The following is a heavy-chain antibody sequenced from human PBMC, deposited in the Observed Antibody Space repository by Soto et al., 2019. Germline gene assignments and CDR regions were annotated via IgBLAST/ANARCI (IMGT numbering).Heavy chain of an antibody. CDR2: VWYDGSSK. D-gene: IGHD4-4*01. V-gene: IGHV3-33*01. CDR1: GFTFSNFG. CDR3: AREIDSNYDGMEV. Sequence: GGSLRLSCEASGFTFSNFGMNWVRQAPGKGLEWVARVWYDGSSKYYVDSVKDRFTISRDNSKETVYLQMNSLRAEDKGVYYCAREIDSNYDGMEVWGQGTTVTVS. J-gene: IGHJ6*02.